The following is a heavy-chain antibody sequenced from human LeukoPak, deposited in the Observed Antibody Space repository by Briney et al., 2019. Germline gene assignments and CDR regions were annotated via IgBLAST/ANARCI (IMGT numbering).Heavy chain of an antibody. CDR3: AKDGQLWLLGLFDY. CDR1: GFTFSSYA. CDR2: ISGSGGST. V-gene: IGHV3-23*01. J-gene: IGHJ4*02. D-gene: IGHD5-18*01. Sequence: GGSLRLSCAASGFTFSSYAMSWVRQAPGKGLEWVSAISGSGGSTYYADSAKGRFTISRDNSKNTLYLQMNSLRAEDTAVYYCAKDGQLWLLGLFDYWGQGTLVTVSS.